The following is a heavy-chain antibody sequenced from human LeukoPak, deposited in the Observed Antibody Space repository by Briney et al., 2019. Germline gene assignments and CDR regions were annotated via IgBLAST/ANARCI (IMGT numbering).Heavy chain of an antibody. CDR3: ARVDWLANHYYYMDV. D-gene: IGHD2-21*01. J-gene: IGHJ6*03. Sequence: SETLSLTCAVYGGSFSGYYWSGIRQPPGKGLEWIGEINHSGSTNYTPSLKSRVTISVETSKNQFSLKLSSVTAADTAVYYCARVDWLANHYYYMDVWGKGTTVTVSS. CDR1: GGSFSGYY. CDR2: INHSGST. V-gene: IGHV4-34*01.